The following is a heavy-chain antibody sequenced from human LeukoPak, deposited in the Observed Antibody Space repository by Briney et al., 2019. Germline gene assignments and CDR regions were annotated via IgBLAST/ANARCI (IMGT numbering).Heavy chain of an antibody. Sequence: ASVKVSCKASGYTFTGYYMHWVRQAPGQGLEWMGRINPNSGGTNYAQKFQGRVTMTRDTSISTAYMELSRLRSDDTAVYYCARMYCSGGSCWDYWGQGTLVTVSS. CDR1: GYTFTGYY. CDR2: INPNSGGT. CDR3: ARMYCSGGSCWDY. J-gene: IGHJ4*02. V-gene: IGHV1-2*06. D-gene: IGHD2-15*01.